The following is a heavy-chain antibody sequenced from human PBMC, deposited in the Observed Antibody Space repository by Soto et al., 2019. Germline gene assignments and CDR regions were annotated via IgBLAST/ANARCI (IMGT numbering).Heavy chain of an antibody. V-gene: IGHV3-30*18. J-gene: IGHJ4*02. CDR2: ISYDGSNK. D-gene: IGHD2-2*01. CDR1: GFTFSSYG. CDR3: AKDTTWY. Sequence: QVQLVESGGGVVQPGRSQRLSCAASGFTFSSYGMHWVRQAPGKGLEWVAVISYDGSNKYYADSVKGRFTISRDNSKNTLYLQMNSLRAEVTAVYYCAKDTTWYWGQGTLVTVSS.